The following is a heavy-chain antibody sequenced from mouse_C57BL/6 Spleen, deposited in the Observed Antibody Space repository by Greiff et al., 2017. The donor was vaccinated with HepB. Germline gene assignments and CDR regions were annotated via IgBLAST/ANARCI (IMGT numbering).Heavy chain of an antibody. V-gene: IGHV5-17*01. CDR1: GFTFSDYG. D-gene: IGHD2-4*01. Sequence: EVMLVESGGGLVKPGGSLKLSCAASGFTFSDYGMHWVRQAPEKGLEWVAYISSGSSTIYYADTVKGRFTISRDNAKNTLFLQMTSLRSGDTAMYYCARDLYYDYDEAYWGQGTLVTVSA. J-gene: IGHJ3*01. CDR2: ISSGSSTI. CDR3: ARDLYYDYDEAY.